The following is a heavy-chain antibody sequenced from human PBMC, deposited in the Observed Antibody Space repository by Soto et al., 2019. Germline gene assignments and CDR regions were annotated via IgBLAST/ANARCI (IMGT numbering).Heavy chain of an antibody. CDR2: ITPYNGKT. Sequence: ASVKVSCKASGYTFITYGVTWVRQAPGQGLEWMGWITPYNGKTHYAQKFQDRVTMTTDTSATTAYMELRSLTSDDSAMYFCARDTSHYFDHWGQGILVTVSS. CDR3: ARDTSHYFDH. V-gene: IGHV1-18*01. CDR1: GYTFITYG. J-gene: IGHJ4*02. D-gene: IGHD2-2*01.